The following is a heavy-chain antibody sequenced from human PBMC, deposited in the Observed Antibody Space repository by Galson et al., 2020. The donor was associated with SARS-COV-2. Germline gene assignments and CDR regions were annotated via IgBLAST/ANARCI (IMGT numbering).Heavy chain of an antibody. J-gene: IGHJ3*02. D-gene: IGHD5-12*01. Sequence: SLKISCAASGFTFDDYAMHWVRQAPGKGLEWVSGISWNSGSIGYADSVKGRFTISRDNAKNSLYLQMNSLRAEDTALYYCAKDQRDGYNLMDDAFDIWGQGTMVTVSS. CDR3: AKDQRDGYNLMDDAFDI. V-gene: IGHV3-9*01. CDR1: GFTFDDYA. CDR2: ISWNSGSI.